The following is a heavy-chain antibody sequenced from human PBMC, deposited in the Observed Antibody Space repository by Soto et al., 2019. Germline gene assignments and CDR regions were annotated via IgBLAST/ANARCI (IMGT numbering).Heavy chain of an antibody. J-gene: IGHJ4*02. D-gene: IGHD1-26*01. V-gene: IGHV4-59*12. Sequence: SETLSVTCTVAGGSLSSYYWIWIRPTPGKGLEWIGYIYYSGSTNYNPSLKSRVTISVDTSKNQFSLELSSVTAADTAVYYCTRGLFSGSSYSGSWYYFDSWGQGTMVTVSS. CDR3: TRGLFSGSSYSGSWYYFDS. CDR1: GGSLSSYY. CDR2: IYYSGST.